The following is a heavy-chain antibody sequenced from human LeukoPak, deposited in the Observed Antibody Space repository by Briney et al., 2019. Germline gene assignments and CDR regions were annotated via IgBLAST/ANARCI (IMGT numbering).Heavy chain of an antibody. V-gene: IGHV4-59*08. D-gene: IGHD2-21*02. CDR2: MYYSGST. J-gene: IGHJ5*02. CDR3: ARRVTSNWFDP. Sequence: PSGTLSLTCTVPGGSISSYYWSWIRQPPGKGLEWIGYMYYSGSTNYNPSLKSRVTISVDTSKNQFSLKLSSVTAADTAVYYCARRVTSNWFDPWGQGTLVSVSS. CDR1: GGSISSYY.